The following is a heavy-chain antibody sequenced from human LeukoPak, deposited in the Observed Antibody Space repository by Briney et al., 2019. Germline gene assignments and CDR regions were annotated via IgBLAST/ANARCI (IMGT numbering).Heavy chain of an antibody. V-gene: IGHV4-59*01. CDR3: AREKGDYGMDV. CDR1: GGSISSYY. Sequence: SETLSLTCTVSGGSISSYYWSWIRQPPGKGLEWIGYIYYSGSTNYNPSLKGRVTISVDTSKNQFSLKLSSVTAADTAVYYCAREKGDYGMDVWGQGTTVTVSS. J-gene: IGHJ6*02. CDR2: IYYSGST.